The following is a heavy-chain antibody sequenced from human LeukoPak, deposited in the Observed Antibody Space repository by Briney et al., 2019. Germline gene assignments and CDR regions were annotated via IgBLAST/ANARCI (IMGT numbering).Heavy chain of an antibody. J-gene: IGHJ4*02. CDR2: INHSGST. V-gene: IGHV4-34*01. CDR1: GGSFSGYY. D-gene: IGHD2-2*01. CDR3: ARGRDIVVVPAALSGGYYFDY. Sequence: PSETLSLTCAVYGGSFSGYYWSWIRQPPGKGLEWLGEINHSGSTNYNPSLKSRVTISVDTSKNQFSLKLSSVTAADTAVYYCARGRDIVVVPAALSGGYYFDYWGQGTLVTVSS.